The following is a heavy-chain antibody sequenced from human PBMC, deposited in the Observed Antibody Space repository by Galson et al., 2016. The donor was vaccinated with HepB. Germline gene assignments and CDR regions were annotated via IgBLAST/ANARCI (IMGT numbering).Heavy chain of an antibody. V-gene: IGHV3-72*01. CDR3: AKSGVNTLGAFDV. D-gene: IGHD4/OR15-4a*01. J-gene: IGHJ3*01. CDR2: TRDEARRYTT. Sequence: SLRLSCAASGFTFSDYYMDWIRQAPGKGLEWIGRTRDEARRYTTEYAASGKGRFTISRDNSKKSMYLQMNSLKTEDTAVYYCAKSGVNTLGAFDVRGQGTMVTVSS. CDR1: GFTFSDYY.